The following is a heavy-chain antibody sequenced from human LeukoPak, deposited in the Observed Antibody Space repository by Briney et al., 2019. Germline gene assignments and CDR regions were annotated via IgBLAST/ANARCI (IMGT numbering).Heavy chain of an antibody. D-gene: IGHD3-22*01. CDR2: INSDGSST. V-gene: IGHV3-74*01. J-gene: IGHJ4*02. CDR1: GFTFSSYW. Sequence: GESLRLSCAASGFTFSSYWMHWVRQAPGKGLVWVSRINSDGSSTSYADSVKGRFTISRDNAKNTLYLQMNSLRAEDTAVYYCARTSRYLYYDSSYYDYWGQGTLVTVSS. CDR3: ARTSRYLYYDSSYYDY.